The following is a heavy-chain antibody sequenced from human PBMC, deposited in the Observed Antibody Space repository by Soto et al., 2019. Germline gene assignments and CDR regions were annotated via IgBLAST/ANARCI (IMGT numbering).Heavy chain of an antibody. CDR2: IFYLGSS. CDR3: ARHSLALRKNNWFDP. Sequence: LSLTCTVSGDSIISSDFYWGWVRQPPGKGLEWIGSIFYLGSSYYNPSLKSRVTMSVDTPKNQFSLRLRSVTAADTALYFCARHSLALRKNNWFDPWGQGIMVTVSS. V-gene: IGHV4-39*01. CDR1: GDSIISSDFY. J-gene: IGHJ5*02. D-gene: IGHD3-3*02.